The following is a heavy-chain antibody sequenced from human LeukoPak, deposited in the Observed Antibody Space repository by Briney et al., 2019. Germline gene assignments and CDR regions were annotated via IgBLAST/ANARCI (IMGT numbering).Heavy chain of an antibody. V-gene: IGHV1-46*01. D-gene: IGHD6-13*01. CDR3: ARTSAYGSSWHSY. J-gene: IGHJ4*02. CDR1: GYTFTSYY. Sequence: ASVKVSCKASGYTFTSYYMHWVRQAPGQGLEWMGIINPSGGSTSYAQKFQGRVTVTTDTSTNTAYMELRSLRSDDTAVYYCARTSAYGSSWHSYWGQGTLVTVSS. CDR2: INPSGGST.